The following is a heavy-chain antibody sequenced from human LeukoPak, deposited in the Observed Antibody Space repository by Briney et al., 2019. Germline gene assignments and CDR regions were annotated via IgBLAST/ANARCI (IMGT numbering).Heavy chain of an antibody. J-gene: IGHJ4*02. V-gene: IGHV4-59*08. Sequence: SETPSLTCTVSGGSISSYYWSWIRQPPGKGLEWIGYIYYSGSTNYNPSLKSRVTISVDTSKNQFSLKLSSVTAADTAVYYCARQGQGFDYWGQGTLVTVSS. CDR3: ARQGQGFDY. CDR1: GGSISSYY. CDR2: IYYSGST.